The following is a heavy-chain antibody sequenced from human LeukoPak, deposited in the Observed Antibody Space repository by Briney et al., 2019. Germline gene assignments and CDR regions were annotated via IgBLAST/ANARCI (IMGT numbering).Heavy chain of an antibody. D-gene: IGHD3-22*01. CDR3: ARDSSGYYYGSFY. V-gene: IGHV1-46*01. CDR2: VNPSGGST. J-gene: IGHJ4*02. CDR1: GYTFTSYY. Sequence: ASVMVSCTASGYTFTSYYMHWVRQAPGQGLEWMGIVNPSGGSTSYAQKFQGRVTMTRDTSTSTVYMELSSLRSEDTAVYYCARDSSGYYYGSFYWGQGTLVTVSS.